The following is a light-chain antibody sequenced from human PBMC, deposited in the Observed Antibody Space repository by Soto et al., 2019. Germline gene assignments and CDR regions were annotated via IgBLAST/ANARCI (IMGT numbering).Light chain of an antibody. CDR3: HQRKSWPRT. J-gene: IGKJ1*01. CDR1: QSVRNN. V-gene: IGKV3-15*01. CDR2: GAS. Sequence: EIVMTQFPATLSVSPGERATLSCRASQSVRNNLVWYQQKPGQAPRLLIYGASTRATGIPARFSGSGSGIEFTLTISSLQSEDFAVYYCHQRKSWPRTFGQGTKVDIK.